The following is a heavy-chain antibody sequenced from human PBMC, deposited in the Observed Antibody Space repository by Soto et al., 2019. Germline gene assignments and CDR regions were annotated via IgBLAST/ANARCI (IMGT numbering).Heavy chain of an antibody. CDR3: ARSANGWFDP. J-gene: IGHJ5*02. D-gene: IGHD3-3*01. CDR2: INHSGST. Sequence: PSETLALTCALYGGSFSGYYWSWIRQPPGKGLEWIGEINHSGSTNYNPSLKSRVTISVDTSKNQFSLKLSSVTAADTAVYYCARSANGWFDPWGQGTMVTVSS. CDR1: GGSFSGYY. V-gene: IGHV4-34*01.